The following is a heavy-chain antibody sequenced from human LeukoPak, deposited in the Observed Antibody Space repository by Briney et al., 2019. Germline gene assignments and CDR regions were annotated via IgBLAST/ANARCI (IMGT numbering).Heavy chain of an antibody. CDR2: INPNSGGT. CDR3: ARGGGYCSSTSCYRYFDY. Sequence: ASVKVSCKASGYTFTGYYMHWVRQAPGQGLEWMGWINPNSGGTNYAQKFQGRVTITRDTSISTAYMELSRLRSDDTAVYYCARGGGYCSSTSCYRYFDYWGQGTLVTVSS. J-gene: IGHJ4*02. D-gene: IGHD2-2*01. CDR1: GYTFTGYY. V-gene: IGHV1-2*02.